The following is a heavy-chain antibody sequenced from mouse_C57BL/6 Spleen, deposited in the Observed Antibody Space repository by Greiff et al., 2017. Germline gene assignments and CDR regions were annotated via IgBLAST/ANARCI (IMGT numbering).Heavy chain of an antibody. CDR3: ARDYGSSSLDY. CDR1: GYAFSSYW. J-gene: IGHJ2*01. D-gene: IGHD1-1*01. V-gene: IGHV1-80*01. Sequence: VKLMESGAELVKPGASVKISCKASGYAFSSYWMNWVKQRPGKGLEWIGQIYPGDGDTNYNGKFKGKATLTADKSSSTAYMQLSSLTSEDSAVYFCARDYGSSSLDYWGQGTTLTVSS. CDR2: IYPGDGDT.